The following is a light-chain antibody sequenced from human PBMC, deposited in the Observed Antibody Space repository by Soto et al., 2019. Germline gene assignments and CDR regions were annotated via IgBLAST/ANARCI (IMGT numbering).Light chain of an antibody. Sequence: QSALTQPPSASGPPGQSVSISCTGTSSDVGGYNYVSWYQQHPGKAPKLMIYDVNKRPSGVPDRFSGSKSCNTASLTGSGLQAEDDADYYCSAYAGSSNVFGTGTKVTVL. V-gene: IGLV2-8*01. CDR1: SSDVGGYNY. J-gene: IGLJ1*01. CDR3: SAYAGSSNV. CDR2: DVN.